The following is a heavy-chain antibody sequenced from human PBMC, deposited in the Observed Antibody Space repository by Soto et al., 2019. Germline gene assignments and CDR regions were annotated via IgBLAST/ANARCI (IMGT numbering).Heavy chain of an antibody. CDR1: GGTFSSYA. D-gene: IGHD3-22*01. CDR2: IIPIFGTA. Sequence: QVQLVQSGAEVKKPGSSVKVSCKASGGTFSSYAISWVRQAPGQGLEWMGGIIPIFGTANYAQKLQGRGTITADKSTSTAYMELISLRSEDTAVYYCARRRDSKLGPWFDPWGQGTLVTISS. CDR3: ARRRDSKLGPWFDP. V-gene: IGHV1-69*06. J-gene: IGHJ5*02.